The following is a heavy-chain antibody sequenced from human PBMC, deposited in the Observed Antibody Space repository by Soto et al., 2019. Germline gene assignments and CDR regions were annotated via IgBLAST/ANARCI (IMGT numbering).Heavy chain of an antibody. CDR2: FDPEDGEA. V-gene: IGHV1-24*01. D-gene: IGHD1-26*01. CDR1: GDTLTELS. J-gene: IGHJ5*02. CDR3: AIAYSGTYYGDLEP. Sequence: QVQLVQSGAEVKKPGASVKVSCKVSGDTLTELSIHWVRQAPGKGLEYMGGFDPEDGEAMYAQNFPGRVTMTEDTSTDTSYMELSSLTSEDTAVYYCAIAYSGTYYGDLEPWGQGTLVTVSA.